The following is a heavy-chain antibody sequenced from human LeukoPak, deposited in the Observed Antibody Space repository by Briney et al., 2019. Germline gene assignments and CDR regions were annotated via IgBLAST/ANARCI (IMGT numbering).Heavy chain of an antibody. CDR2: IIPILGIA. J-gene: IGHJ4*02. V-gene: IGHV1-69*02. CDR3: ARGSPVTTVALDY. Sequence: GSSVKVSCKASGVTFSSYTISWVRQAPGQGLEWMGRIIPILGIANYAQNFQGRVTITADKSTSTAYMELSSLRSEDTAVYYCARGSPVTTVALDYWGQGTLVTVSS. D-gene: IGHD4-17*01. CDR1: GVTFSSYT.